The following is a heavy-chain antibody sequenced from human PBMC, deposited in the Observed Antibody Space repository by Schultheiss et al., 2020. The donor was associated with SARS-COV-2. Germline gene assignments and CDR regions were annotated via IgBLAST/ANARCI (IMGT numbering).Heavy chain of an antibody. D-gene: IGHD6-19*01. J-gene: IGHJ5*02. CDR1: GYTFTGYY. CDR2: INPNSGGT. V-gene: IGHV1-2*04. Sequence: ASVKVSCKASGYTFTGYYMHWVRQAPGQGLEWMGWINPNSGGTNYAQKFQGWVTMTRDTSISTAYMELSSLRSEDTAVYYCAAEGILGIAVAGTNRFDPWGQGKPGHRLL. CDR3: AAEGILGIAVAGTNRFDP.